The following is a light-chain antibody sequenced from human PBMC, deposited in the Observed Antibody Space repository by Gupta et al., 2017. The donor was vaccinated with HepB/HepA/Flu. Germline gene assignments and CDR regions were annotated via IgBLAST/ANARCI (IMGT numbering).Light chain of an antibody. CDR1: NIRRKG. CDR2: DDR. V-gene: IGLV3-21*03. Sequence: SYVLTQPPSVSVAPGKTATITCGGDNIRRKGDPWYQQKPGQAPVLVVYDDRGRPSGIPERFSGSNSGNTATLIISRAEAGDEADYFCQVWDSDTNHYDVIFGGGTKLTVL. J-gene: IGLJ2*01. CDR3: QVWDSDTNHYDVI.